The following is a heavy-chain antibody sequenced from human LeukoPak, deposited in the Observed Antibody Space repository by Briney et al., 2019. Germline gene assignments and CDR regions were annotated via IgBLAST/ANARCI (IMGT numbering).Heavy chain of an antibody. CDR3: ARDGVAARGLVY. D-gene: IGHD6-6*01. J-gene: IGHJ4*02. Sequence: GASVKVSCKASGGTFSSYAISWVRQAPGQGLEWMGGIIPIFGTANYAQKFQGRVTITTDESTSTAYMELSSLRSEDTAVYYCARDGVAARGLVYWGQGILVTVSS. CDR2: IIPIFGTA. V-gene: IGHV1-69*05. CDR1: GGTFSSYA.